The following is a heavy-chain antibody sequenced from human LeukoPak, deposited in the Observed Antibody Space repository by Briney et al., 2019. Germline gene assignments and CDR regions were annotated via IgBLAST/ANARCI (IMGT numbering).Heavy chain of an antibody. V-gene: IGHV3-33*01. Sequence: RTLSLSCAGSGFTFSGYGMRWFRQTPGKGLEWVAVIAYDGSRAFYAVSVKGRFTISRDNSKNTMSVQMDDLRAEDTGVYYCTRYKNDHFDYWGQGTLVTGSS. J-gene: IGHJ4*02. D-gene: IGHD1-14*01. CDR2: IAYDGSRA. CDR3: TRYKNDHFDY. CDR1: GFTFSGYG.